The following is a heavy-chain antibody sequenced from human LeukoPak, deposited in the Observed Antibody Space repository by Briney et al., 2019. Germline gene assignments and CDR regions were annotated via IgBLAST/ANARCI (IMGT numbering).Heavy chain of an antibody. CDR2: ISSSSSYI. CDR3: PRDPRYYDSSGSFDY. D-gene: IGHD3-22*01. CDR1: GFTVSSNY. J-gene: IGHJ4*02. V-gene: IGHV3-21*01. Sequence: PGGSLRLSCAASGFTVSSNYMSWVRQAPGKGLEWVSSISSSSSYIYYADSVKGRFTISRDNAKNSLYLQMNSLRAEDTAVYYGPRDPRYYDSSGSFDYWGEGTVVTVSS.